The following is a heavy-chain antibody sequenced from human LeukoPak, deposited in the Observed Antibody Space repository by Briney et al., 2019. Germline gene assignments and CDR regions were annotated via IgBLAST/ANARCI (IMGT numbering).Heavy chain of an antibody. Sequence: PSQTLSLTCTVSGGSISSAGYYWHWIRQHPGKGLVWIGYFYYSGSTSYNPSLKGRVTLSVDTSKSQFSMRLSSVTAADTAVYYCAREATPYKSPYYYYYMDVWGKGTSVTVSS. CDR1: GGSISSAGYY. J-gene: IGHJ6*03. V-gene: IGHV4-31*03. CDR3: AREATPYKSPYYYYYMDV. D-gene: IGHD5-24*01. CDR2: FYYSGST.